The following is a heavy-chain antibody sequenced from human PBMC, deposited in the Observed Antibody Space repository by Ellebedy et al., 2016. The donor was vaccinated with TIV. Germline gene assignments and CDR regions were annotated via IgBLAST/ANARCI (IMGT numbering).Heavy chain of an antibody. V-gene: IGHV3-23*01. D-gene: IGHD4-17*01. CDR2: IGGSGGRA. CDR3: AKFPSVTTPCVDF. Sequence: PGGSLRLSCAASGFNFSTYALTWIRQAPGRGLEWVPAIGGSGGRANYADSVRGRFTIYRDNSKSTLFLYMNNLRAEDTAVYYWAKFPSVTTPCVDFWGQGTLVTVSS. CDR1: GFNFSTYA. J-gene: IGHJ4*02.